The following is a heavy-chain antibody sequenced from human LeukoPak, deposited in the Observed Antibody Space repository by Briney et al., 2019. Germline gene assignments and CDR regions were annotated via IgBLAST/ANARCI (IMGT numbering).Heavy chain of an antibody. CDR2: IFYSGRT. V-gene: IGHV4-39*07. J-gene: IGHJ3*02. CDR1: GGSISSSGYY. D-gene: IGHD1-26*01. Sequence: SETLSLTCAVSGGSISSSGYYWGWIRQPPGKGLEWIGSIFYSGRTFYNPSLTSRVTISVDTSKNHFSLKLTSVTAADTAVYYCARVWWELGSAFDIRGQGTMVTVSS. CDR3: ARVWWELGSAFDI.